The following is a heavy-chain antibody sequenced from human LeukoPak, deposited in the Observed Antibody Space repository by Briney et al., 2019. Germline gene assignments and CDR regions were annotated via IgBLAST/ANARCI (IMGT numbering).Heavy chain of an antibody. V-gene: IGHV3-48*01. CDR2: ISSSSSTI. D-gene: IGHD2-15*01. CDR1: GFTFSSYS. J-gene: IGHJ4*02. CDR3: ARGDCTGGSCPDY. Sequence: PGGSLRLSCAASGFTFSSYSMNWVRQAPWKGLEWVSYISSSSSTIYYADSVKGRFTISRDNAKNSLYLQMNSLRAEDTAVYYCARGDCTGGSCPDYWGQGTLVTVSS.